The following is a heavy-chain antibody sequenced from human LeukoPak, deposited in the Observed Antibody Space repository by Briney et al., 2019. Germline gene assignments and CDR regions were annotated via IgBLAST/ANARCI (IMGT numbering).Heavy chain of an antibody. CDR3: ARDRGIVVVPAAPDY. CDR2: INHSGST. D-gene: IGHD2-2*01. CDR1: GGSFSGYY. V-gene: IGHV4-34*01. J-gene: IGHJ4*02. Sequence: SETLSLTCAVYGGSFSGYYWSWIRQPPGKGLEWIGEINHSGSTNYNPSLKSRVTISVDTSKNQFSLKLSSVTAADTAVYYCARDRGIVVVPAAPDYWGQGTLVTVSS.